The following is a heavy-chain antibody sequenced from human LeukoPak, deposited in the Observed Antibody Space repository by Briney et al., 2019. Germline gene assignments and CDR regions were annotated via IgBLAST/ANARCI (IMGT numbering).Heavy chain of an antibody. CDR2: ITGSGGST. J-gene: IGHJ4*02. Sequence: GGSLRLSYAASGFTFSSYAMTWVRQAPGKGLEWVSVITGSGGSTDYADSVKGRFTISRDNSKNTLYLQMNSLRAEDTAVYYCAGDIVVVPAAIRAPRRDYWGQGTLVTVSS. V-gene: IGHV3-23*01. CDR3: AGDIVVVPAAIRAPRRDY. D-gene: IGHD2-2*02. CDR1: GFTFSSYA.